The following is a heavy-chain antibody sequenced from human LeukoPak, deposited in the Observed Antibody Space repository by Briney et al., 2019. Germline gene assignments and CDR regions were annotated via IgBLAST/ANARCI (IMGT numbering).Heavy chain of an antibody. V-gene: IGHV4-59*08. Sequence: SETLSLTCTVSGGPISSYCWSWIRQPPGKGLEWIGYIYYSGSTNYNPPLKSRVTISVDTFRNQFSLKLSSVTAADTALYYCARRPAYSDSSGYYLPLDYWGQGTLVTVSS. CDR2: IYYSGST. J-gene: IGHJ4*02. CDR1: GGPISSYC. CDR3: ARRPAYSDSSGYYLPLDY. D-gene: IGHD3-22*01.